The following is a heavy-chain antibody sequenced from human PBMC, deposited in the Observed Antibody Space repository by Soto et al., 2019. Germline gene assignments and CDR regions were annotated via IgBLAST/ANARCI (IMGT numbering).Heavy chain of an antibody. CDR2: IIPIFGTA. J-gene: IGHJ3*02. D-gene: IGHD3-22*01. CDR1: GGTVSSYA. Sequence: GASVKVSCKAAGGTVSSYAISWVRQAPGQGLEWMGGIIPIFGTANYAQKFQGRVTITADKSTSTAYMELSSLRSEDTAVYYCACVYYASSGYIASDILGQGLMVTLSS. V-gene: IGHV1-69*06. CDR3: ACVYYASSGYIASDI.